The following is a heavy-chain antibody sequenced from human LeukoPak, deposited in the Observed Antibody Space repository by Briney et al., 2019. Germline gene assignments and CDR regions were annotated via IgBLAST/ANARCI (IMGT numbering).Heavy chain of an antibody. V-gene: IGHV1-2*02. CDR3: VREPRLYGDYYFDD. CDR2: INPNSGAT. CDR1: GYTFTGYC. J-gene: IGHJ4*01. D-gene: IGHD2-8*01. Sequence: ASVKVSCKTSGYTFTGYCMHWVRQAPGPGLGWMGWINPNSGATEYAENVTGSVTMSRDTSISTVYMEMSRLRSEDTAVYYCVREPRLYGDYYFDDWGQGTPVTVSS.